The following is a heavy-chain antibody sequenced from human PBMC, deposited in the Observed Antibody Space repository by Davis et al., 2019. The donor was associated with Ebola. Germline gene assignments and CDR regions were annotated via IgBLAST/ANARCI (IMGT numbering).Heavy chain of an antibody. CDR2: IYRDGRT. V-gene: IGHV3-53*01. Sequence: GGSLRLSCAASGFIVSDKYMSWVRQAPGKGLEWVSVIYRDGRTYYADSVKGRFTISRDNSNNTVFLQMNSVRAEDTAVYYCAREGKYRDESRTFDYWGQGTLVTVSS. CDR3: AREGKYRDESRTFDY. D-gene: IGHD2-2*01. CDR1: GFIVSDKY. J-gene: IGHJ4*02.